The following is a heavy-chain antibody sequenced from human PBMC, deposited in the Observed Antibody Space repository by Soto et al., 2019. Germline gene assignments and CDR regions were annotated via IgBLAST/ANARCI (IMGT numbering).Heavy chain of an antibody. D-gene: IGHD3-10*01. Sequence: ESGGGLVQPGGSLRLSCAASGFTFSTYWMNWVRQAPGKGLEWVANIKQDGSEKYSVDSVKGRFTISRDNAKNSLYLQMNSLRAEDTAVYYGARDHSMAPLYWGQGTLVTVSS. CDR2: IKQDGSEK. J-gene: IGHJ4*02. V-gene: IGHV3-7*01. CDR3: ARDHSMAPLY. CDR1: GFTFSTYW.